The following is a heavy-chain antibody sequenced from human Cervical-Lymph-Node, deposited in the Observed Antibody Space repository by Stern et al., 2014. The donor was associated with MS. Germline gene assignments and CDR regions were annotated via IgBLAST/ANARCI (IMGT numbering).Heavy chain of an antibody. Sequence: QVQLVQSGAEVKKPGASLKVSCTASGDTLTKYYVHWLRQAAGQGPEWMGVINPTGRSTTYAQRFQGRVSMTRDTSTGTVSMELSSLTSDDTAVYFCATERWELLRYNCFDSWGQGTVVAVSS. V-gene: IGHV1-46*01. D-gene: IGHD2-15*01. CDR3: ATERWELLRYNCFDS. CDR1: GDTLTKYY. CDR2: INPTGRST. J-gene: IGHJ5*01.